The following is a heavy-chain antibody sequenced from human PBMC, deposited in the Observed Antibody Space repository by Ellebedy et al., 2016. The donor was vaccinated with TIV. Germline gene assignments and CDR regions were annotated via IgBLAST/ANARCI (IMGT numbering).Heavy chain of an antibody. Sequence: GSLRLSCTVSGGSISTSGSFWGWVRQPPGKGLEWIGTIYYTGATYYNPSLQSRVAISVDTSKNQFSLKMRSLTAADTAVYFCAKARGSHITDFWGQGTLVTVSS. V-gene: IGHV4-39*07. J-gene: IGHJ4*02. D-gene: IGHD3-16*01. CDR3: AKARGSHITDF. CDR1: GGSISTSGSF. CDR2: IYYTGAT.